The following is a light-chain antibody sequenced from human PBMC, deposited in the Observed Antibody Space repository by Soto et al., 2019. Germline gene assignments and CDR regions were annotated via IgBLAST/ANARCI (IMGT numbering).Light chain of an antibody. J-gene: IGKJ1*01. Sequence: EIVMTQSPAALSVSPGEGATLSCRASQGIGSTLAWYQQKPGQTPRLLIYDASTRAAGVPARFSGSGSGTDFTLTINRLEPEDFAVYYCQLYHWSLTWTFGPGTKVDI. CDR3: QLYHWSLTWT. V-gene: IGKV3-15*01. CDR1: QGIGST. CDR2: DAS.